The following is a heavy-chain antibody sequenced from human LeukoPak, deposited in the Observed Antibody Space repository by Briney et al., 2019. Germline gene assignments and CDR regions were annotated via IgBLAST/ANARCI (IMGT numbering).Heavy chain of an antibody. V-gene: IGHV5-51*01. CDR1: GYRFSNYW. Sequence: GESLQISCKGSGYRFSNYWIGWVRQTPGKGLEWMGTIYPGDSDSRYSPSFQGQVTISADMSFSTAYLQWRSLKPSDTAMYYCARHIYEHRALDYGMDVWGQGTTVTVSS. J-gene: IGHJ6*02. CDR2: IYPGDSDS. D-gene: IGHD2-21*01. CDR3: ARHIYEHRALDYGMDV.